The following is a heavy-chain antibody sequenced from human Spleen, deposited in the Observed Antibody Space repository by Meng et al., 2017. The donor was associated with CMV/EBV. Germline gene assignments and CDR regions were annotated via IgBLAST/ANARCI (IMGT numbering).Heavy chain of an antibody. CDR3: AKEVFRGAFSAFDI. D-gene: IGHD3-10*01. CDR2: ITGSGGST. V-gene: IGHV3-23*01. CDR1: GFTFSSYS. J-gene: IGHJ3*02. Sequence: GESLKISCAASGFTFSSYSMNWVRQAPGKGLKWVSTITGSGGSTSYADSVEGRFTISRDNSEKMVHLQMNSLRIVDTAVYYCAKEVFRGAFSAFDIWGQGTTVTVSS.